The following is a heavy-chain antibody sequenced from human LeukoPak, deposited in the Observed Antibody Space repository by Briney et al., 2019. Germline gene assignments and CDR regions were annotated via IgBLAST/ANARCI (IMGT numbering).Heavy chain of an antibody. CDR1: GFTFRTYW. CDR2: IKQDGSEK. Sequence: GGSLRLSCEGSGFTFRTYWMTWVRQAPGKGLEWVANIKQDGSEKYYVDSVKGRFTTSRDNAKNSLYLQMNSLRAEDTAVYYCARVPAAAGTFDYWGQGTLVTVSS. V-gene: IGHV3-7*03. D-gene: IGHD6-13*01. J-gene: IGHJ4*02. CDR3: ARVPAAAGTFDY.